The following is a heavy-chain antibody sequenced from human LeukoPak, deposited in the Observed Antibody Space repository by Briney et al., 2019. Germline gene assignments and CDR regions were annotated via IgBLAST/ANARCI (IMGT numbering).Heavy chain of an antibody. CDR3: ARANWGGSGSYYTVKYYLDV. CDR1: GGSMSFYY. V-gene: IGHV4-38-2*02. J-gene: IGHJ6*03. CDR2: IYHSGST. D-gene: IGHD3-10*01. Sequence: PSETLSLTCTVSGGSMSFYYWGWIRQPPGKGLEWTGSIYHSGSTYYNPSLKSRVTISVDTSKNQFSLKPSSVSASDTAGYYCARANWGGSGSYYTVKYYLDVWGKGTPVTISS.